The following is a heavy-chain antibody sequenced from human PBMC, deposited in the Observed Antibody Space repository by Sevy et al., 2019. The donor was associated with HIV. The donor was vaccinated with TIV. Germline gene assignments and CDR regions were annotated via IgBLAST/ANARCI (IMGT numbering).Heavy chain of an antibody. D-gene: IGHD3-22*01. CDR1: RFTFSSYW. CDR3: ARVSSIYYDRGYFYAIDV. J-gene: IGHJ6*02. Sequence: GGSLRLSCAASRFTFSSYWMSWVRQAPGKGLEWVANINQDGSEKYHLDSLKGRFTISRDNAKNSLNLQMSSLRAEDTSVYFCARVSSIYYDRGYFYAIDVWGQGTTVTVSS. CDR2: INQDGSEK. V-gene: IGHV3-7*01.